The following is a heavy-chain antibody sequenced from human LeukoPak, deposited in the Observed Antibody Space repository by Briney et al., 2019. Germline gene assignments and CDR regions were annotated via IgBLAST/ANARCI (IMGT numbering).Heavy chain of an antibody. D-gene: IGHD3-10*01. CDR1: GGSISRSY. V-gene: IGHV4-59*08. Sequence: TSETLSLTCTVSGGSISRSYWSWIRQPPGKGLEYIGYIYKNGNTNYNPSLKSRVTISIDTSKNQFSLRLSSVTAADTAVYYCARRSLLWFGESTRENWFDPWGQGTLVTVSS. J-gene: IGHJ5*02. CDR3: ARRSLLWFGESTRENWFDP. CDR2: IYKNGNT.